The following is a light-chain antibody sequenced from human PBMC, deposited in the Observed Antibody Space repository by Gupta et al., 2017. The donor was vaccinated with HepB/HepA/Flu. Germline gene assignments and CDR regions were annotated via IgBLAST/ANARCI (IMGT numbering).Light chain of an antibody. CDR3: QQSYMTPQT. CDR1: QRISSY. CDR2: TAS. Sequence: DIQMTQSPSSLSASIGDRVTITCRASQRISSYLNWYQQKPGKAPKVLIYTASSLQSGVSSRFSGSGSGTDFTLTISSVQREDFATYYCQQSYMTPQTFGQGTKVDIK. J-gene: IGKJ2*01. V-gene: IGKV1-39*01.